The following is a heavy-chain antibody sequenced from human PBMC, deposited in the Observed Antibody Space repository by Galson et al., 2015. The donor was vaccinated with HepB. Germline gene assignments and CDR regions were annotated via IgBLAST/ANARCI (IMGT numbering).Heavy chain of an antibody. V-gene: IGHV4-34*01. D-gene: IGHD5-18*01. Sequence: TLSLTCAVYGGSFSGYYWSWIRQPPGKGLEWIGEINHSGSTNYNPSLKSRVTISVDTSKNQFSLKLSSVTAADTAVYYCARGSRPSGVSYGFRFYYGMDVWGQGTTVTVSS. CDR3: ARGSRPSGVSYGFRFYYGMDV. CDR1: GGSFSGYY. CDR2: INHSGST. J-gene: IGHJ6*02.